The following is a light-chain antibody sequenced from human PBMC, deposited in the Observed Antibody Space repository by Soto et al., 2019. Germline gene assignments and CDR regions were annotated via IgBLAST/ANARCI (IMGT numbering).Light chain of an antibody. CDR2: SNN. J-gene: IGLJ3*02. V-gene: IGLV1-44*01. CDR3: AAWDDSLNGGV. Sequence: QSVLTQPPSASGTPGQRVTISCSGSSSNIGTNTVNWYQQFPGTAPKLLIYSNNQRPSGVPDRFSGSKSGTSASLAISGLQSEDAADYYCAAWDDSLNGGVFGGGTQLTVL. CDR1: SSNIGTNT.